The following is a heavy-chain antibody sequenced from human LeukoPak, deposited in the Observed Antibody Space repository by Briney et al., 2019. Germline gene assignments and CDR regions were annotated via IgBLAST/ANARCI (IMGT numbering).Heavy chain of an antibody. D-gene: IGHD7-27*01. V-gene: IGHV1-69*13. J-gene: IGHJ6*03. Sequence: ASVKVSCKASGYTFTSYAFSWVRQAPGQGLEWMGGSIPFVGTPNYAQKFQGRITFTADESTSTVYMELSSLGYEDTAVYYCAKDVWGPQYYMDVWGNGTTVTVSS. CDR1: GYTFTSYA. CDR3: AKDVWGPQYYMDV. CDR2: SIPFVGTP.